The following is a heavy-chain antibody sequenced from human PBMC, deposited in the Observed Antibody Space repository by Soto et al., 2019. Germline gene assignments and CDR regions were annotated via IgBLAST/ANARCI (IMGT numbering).Heavy chain of an antibody. D-gene: IGHD5-18*01. V-gene: IGHV4-34*01. CDR2: INHSGST. CDR1: GGSFSGYY. CDR3: ARDVSGYSYGLDY. Sequence: PSETLSLTCAVFGGSFSGYYWSWIRQPPGKGLEWIGEINHSGSTNYNPSLKSRVTISVDTSKNQFSLKLSSVTAADTAVYYCARDVSGYSYGLDYWGQGTLVTVSS. J-gene: IGHJ4*02.